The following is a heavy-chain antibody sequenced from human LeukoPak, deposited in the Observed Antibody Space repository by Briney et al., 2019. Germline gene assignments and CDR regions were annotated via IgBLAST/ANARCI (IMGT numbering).Heavy chain of an antibody. CDR1: GGSVSSGSYY. D-gene: IGHD2-15*01. V-gene: IGHV4-61*01. Sequence: SETLSLTCTVSGGSVSSGSYYWSWIRQPPGKGLEWIGYIYHSGSTNYNPSLKSRVTISVDTSKNQFSLKLSSVTAADTAVYYCARDGCSGGSCYDGMDVWGKGTTVTVSS. CDR2: IYHSGST. CDR3: ARDGCSGGSCYDGMDV. J-gene: IGHJ6*04.